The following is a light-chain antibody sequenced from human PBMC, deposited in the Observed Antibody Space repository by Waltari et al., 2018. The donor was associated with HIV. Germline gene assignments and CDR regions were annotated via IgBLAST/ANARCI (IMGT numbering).Light chain of an antibody. CDR2: GDS. CDR1: TSNIGSNHD. Sequence: SVLMQPPPVSGAPGQRVTISCTGNTSNIGSNHDVHWYQHFQGTPPKLLIYGDSIRPSGVPDRFSGSKAGTSASLAITGLQAEDEGYYYCQSYDNTLSGSRVFGGGTKVTVL. CDR3: QSYDNTLSGSRV. V-gene: IGLV1-40*01. J-gene: IGLJ3*02.